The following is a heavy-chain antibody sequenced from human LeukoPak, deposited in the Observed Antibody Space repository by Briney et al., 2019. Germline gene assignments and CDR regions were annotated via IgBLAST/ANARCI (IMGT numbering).Heavy chain of an antibody. CDR1: GFTFSDYW. J-gene: IGHJ4*02. Sequence: GGSLRLSCAASGFTFSDYWMHWVRQVQGKGLVWVSRINTGGSSTTYADSVKGRFTISRDNAKNTLYLQMNGLRAEDTAVYYCARSNQADDYWGQGTLVTVSS. D-gene: IGHD4-11*01. CDR3: ARSNQADDY. V-gene: IGHV3-74*01. CDR2: INTGGSST.